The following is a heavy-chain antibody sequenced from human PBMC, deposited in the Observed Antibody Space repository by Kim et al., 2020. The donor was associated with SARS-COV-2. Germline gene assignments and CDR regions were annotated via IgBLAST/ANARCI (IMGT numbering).Heavy chain of an antibody. V-gene: IGHV3-74*01. J-gene: IGHJ4*02. CDR2: INCGGSTT. CDR1: GFTFSSHC. CDR3: TRPPTTTGWYYFDY. Sequence: GGSLRLSCAVSGFTFSSHCMNWVRQAPGKGLEWVARINCGGSTTYYASFMRRLTISSDDYANNLLFQLIYLLAADAAVFYCSTRPPTTTGWYYFDYWGQG. D-gene: IGHD1-26*01.